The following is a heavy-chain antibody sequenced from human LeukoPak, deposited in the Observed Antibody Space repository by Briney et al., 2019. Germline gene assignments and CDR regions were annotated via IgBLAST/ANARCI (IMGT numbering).Heavy chain of an antibody. CDR1: GFFFNTNA. Sequence: PGGSLRLSCAASGFFFNTNAMSWVRQAPGMGLEWVAAIGNSDETYYADAVKGRFTISRDTSKNTLYLQMNNLRVDDTAVYYCARSLRVRGVPDYMDVWGKGTTVTVYS. CDR3: ARSLRVRGVPDYMDV. D-gene: IGHD3-10*01. CDR2: IGNSDET. J-gene: IGHJ6*03. V-gene: IGHV3-23*01.